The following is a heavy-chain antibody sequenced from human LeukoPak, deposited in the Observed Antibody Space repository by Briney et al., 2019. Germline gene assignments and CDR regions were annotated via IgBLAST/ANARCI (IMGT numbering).Heavy chain of an antibody. Sequence: SETLSLTCTVSGGSISSSSYYWGWIRQPPGKGLEWIGSIYYSGSTYYNPSLKSRVTISVDTSKNQFSLKLSSVTAADTAVYYCARQEYDFWSGYTAGPYYFDYWGQGTLVTVSS. V-gene: IGHV4-39*01. J-gene: IGHJ4*02. D-gene: IGHD3-3*01. CDR1: GGSISSSSYY. CDR3: ARQEYDFWSGYTAGPYYFDY. CDR2: IYYSGST.